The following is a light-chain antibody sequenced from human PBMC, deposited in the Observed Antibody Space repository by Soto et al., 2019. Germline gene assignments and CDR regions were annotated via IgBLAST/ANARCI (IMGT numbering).Light chain of an antibody. CDR3: QQLNGSPWT. CDR2: GAS. J-gene: IGKJ1*01. V-gene: IGKV1-9*01. CDR1: PAIASF. Sequence: PLTQSPSSLSASVGDRVTITCRASPAIASFLAWYQQKPGTAPKLLIYGASTLQSGVPSRFSGSRSGTDYTLTIGSLQPEDFATYYCQQLNGSPWTFGQGTKVEV.